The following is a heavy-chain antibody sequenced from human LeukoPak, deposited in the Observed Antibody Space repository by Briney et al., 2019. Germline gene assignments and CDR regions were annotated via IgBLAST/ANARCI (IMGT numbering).Heavy chain of an antibody. CDR2: MNPNSGNT. V-gene: IGHV1-8*01. CDR3: ARRRARLRYFDWSPPPYGMDV. CDR1: GYTFTSYD. J-gene: IGHJ6*02. Sequence: ASVKVSCKASGYTFTSYDINWVRQATGQGLKWMGWMNPNSGNTGYAQKFQGRVTMTRNTSISTAYMELSSLRSEDTAVYYCARRRARLRYFDWSPPPYGMDVWGQGTTVTVSS. D-gene: IGHD3-9*01.